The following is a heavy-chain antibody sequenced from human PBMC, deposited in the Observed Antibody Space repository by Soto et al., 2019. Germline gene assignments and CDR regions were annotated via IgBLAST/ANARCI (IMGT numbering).Heavy chain of an antibody. Sequence: SVKVSCKASGGTFSSYAISWVRQAPGQGLEWMGGIIPIFGTANYAQKFQGRVTITADKSTSTAYMELSSLRSEDTAVYYCARDITGTTGPWFDPWGKGTLVTVSS. J-gene: IGHJ5*02. V-gene: IGHV1-69*06. CDR2: IIPIFGTA. D-gene: IGHD1-7*01. CDR1: GGTFSSYA. CDR3: ARDITGTTGPWFDP.